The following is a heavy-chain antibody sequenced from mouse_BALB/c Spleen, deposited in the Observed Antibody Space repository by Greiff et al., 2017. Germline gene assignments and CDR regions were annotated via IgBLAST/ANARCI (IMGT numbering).Heavy chain of an antibody. V-gene: IGHV5-17*02. CDR3: ARWDGSYAMDY. CDR2: ISSGSSTI. J-gene: IGHJ4*01. Sequence: EVQGVESGGGLVQPGGSRKLSCAASGFTFSSFGMHWVRQAPEKGLEWVAYISSGSSTIYYADTVKGRFTISRDNPKNTLFLQMTSLRSEDTAMYYCARWDGSYAMDYWGQGTSVTVSS. CDR1: GFTFSSFG. D-gene: IGHD2-3*01.